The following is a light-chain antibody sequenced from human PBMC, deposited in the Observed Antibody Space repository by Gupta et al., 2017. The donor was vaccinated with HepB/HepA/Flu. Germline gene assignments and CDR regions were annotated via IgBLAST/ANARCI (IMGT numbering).Light chain of an antibody. CDR1: QSLLHSNGYNY. J-gene: IGKJ5*01. Sequence: DIVMTQSPLSLPVTPGEPASISCRSSQSLLHSNGYNYLNWYLQKPGQSPQLLIYLGSNRASGVPDRFSGSGSGTDFTRKSSRVEAEDVGVYYCMQALQTPITFGQGTRLEIK. CDR2: LGS. CDR3: MQALQTPIT. V-gene: IGKV2-28*01.